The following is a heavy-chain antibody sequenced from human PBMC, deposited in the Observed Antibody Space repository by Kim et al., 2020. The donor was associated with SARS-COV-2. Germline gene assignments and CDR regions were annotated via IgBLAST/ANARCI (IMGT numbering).Heavy chain of an antibody. CDR1: GYTFTSYA. Sequence: ASVKVSCKASGYTFTSYAMNWVRQAPGQGLEWMGWINTNTGNPTYAQGFTGRFVFSLDTSVSTAYLQISSLKAEDTAVYYCARDANPYSSSWYGSYGMDVWGQGTTVTVSS. D-gene: IGHD6-13*01. CDR2: INTNTGNP. CDR3: ARDANPYSSSWYGSYGMDV. J-gene: IGHJ6*02. V-gene: IGHV7-4-1*02.